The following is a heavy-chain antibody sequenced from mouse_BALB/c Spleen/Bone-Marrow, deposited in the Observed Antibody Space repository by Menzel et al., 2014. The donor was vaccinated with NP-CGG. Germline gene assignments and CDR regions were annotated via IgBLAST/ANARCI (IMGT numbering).Heavy chain of an antibody. CDR1: GFTFSDYY. J-gene: IGHJ4*01. D-gene: IGHD4-1*01. Sequence: EVHLVESGGGLVQPGGSLKLSCATSGFTFSDYYMYWVRQTPEKGLEWVAYITKGGGSTYYPDIVKGRFTISRDNAKNPLYLQMSRLKSEDTAMYYCARQLAYAMDYWGQGTSVTVSS. CDR2: ITKGGGST. CDR3: ARQLAYAMDY. V-gene: IGHV5-12*02.